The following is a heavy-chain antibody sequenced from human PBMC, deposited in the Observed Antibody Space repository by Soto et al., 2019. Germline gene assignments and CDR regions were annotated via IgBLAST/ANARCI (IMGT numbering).Heavy chain of an antibody. CDR2: IYTSGST. CDR1: GGSISGYY. V-gene: IGHV4-4*07. CDR3: ARDRCSGGSCYEGDFDY. Sequence: PSETLSLTCIVSGGSISGYYCNWIRQPAWKGLEWIGRIYTSGSTDYNPSLKSRVTMSVDTSKNQFSLKLSSVTAADTAMYYCARDRCSGGSCYEGDFDYSGQGTLLTVSS. D-gene: IGHD2-15*01. J-gene: IGHJ4*02.